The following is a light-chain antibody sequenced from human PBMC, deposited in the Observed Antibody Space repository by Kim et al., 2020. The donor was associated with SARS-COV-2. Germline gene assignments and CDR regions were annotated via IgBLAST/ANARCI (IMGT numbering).Light chain of an antibody. CDR2: DVS. V-gene: IGLV2-11*01. CDR1: SSDVGGYNS. Sequence: SPGQSVTLPCTGTSSDVGGYNSVSWYQQHPGKAPKLIIYDVSKRPSGVPGRFSGSKSGNAASLTISGLQAEDEADYYCCSYAGSWVFGGGTQLTVL. CDR3: CSYAGSWV. J-gene: IGLJ3*02.